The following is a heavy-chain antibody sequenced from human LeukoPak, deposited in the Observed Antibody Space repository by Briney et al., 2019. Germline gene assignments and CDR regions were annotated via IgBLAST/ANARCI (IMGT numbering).Heavy chain of an antibody. CDR3: ARGTAWGHQDH. CDR2: IYSSGNT. J-gene: IGHJ4*02. Sequence: GGSLRLSCAASGFTVSYNYMSWVRQAPGKGLEWASIIYSSGNTYYADSVKGRFTISRDNSKSMLYLQMDSLRAEDTAVYYCARGTAWGHQDHWGQGTLVTVSS. D-gene: IGHD7-27*01. CDR1: GFTVSYNY. V-gene: IGHV3-66*01.